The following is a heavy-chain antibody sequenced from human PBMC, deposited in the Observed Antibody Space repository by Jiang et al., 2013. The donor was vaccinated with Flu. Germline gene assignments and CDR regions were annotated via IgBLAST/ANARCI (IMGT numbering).Heavy chain of an antibody. V-gene: IGHV5-51*01. CDR2: IYPGDSDT. D-gene: IGHD2-15*01. J-gene: IGHJ5*02. CDR1: GYSFTSYW. Sequence: GAEVKKPGESLKISCKGSGYSFTSYWIGWVRQMPGKGLEWMGIIYPGDSDTRYSPSFQGQVTISADKSISTAYLQWSSLKASDTAMYYCARRDCSGGSCYSGNWFDPWGQGTLVTVSS. CDR3: ARRDCSGGSCYSGNWFDP.